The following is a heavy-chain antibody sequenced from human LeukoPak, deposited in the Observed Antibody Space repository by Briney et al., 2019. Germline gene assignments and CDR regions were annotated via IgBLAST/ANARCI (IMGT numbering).Heavy chain of an antibody. CDR3: AKGLGTTPGWFDP. Sequence: GGSLRLSCSASGFTFSNYAMDWVRQAPGKGLEWVSSFSGSGLNSHYADSVKGRFTISRDNSKNTLYLQMNSLRAEDTAVYYCAKGLGTTPGWFDPWGQGTLVTVSS. J-gene: IGHJ5*02. CDR1: GFTFSNYA. CDR2: FSGSGLNS. D-gene: IGHD1-7*01. V-gene: IGHV3-23*01.